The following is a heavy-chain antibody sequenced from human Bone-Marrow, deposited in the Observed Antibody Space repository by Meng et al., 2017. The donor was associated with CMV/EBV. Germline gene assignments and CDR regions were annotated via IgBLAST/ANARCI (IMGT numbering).Heavy chain of an antibody. CDR1: GFTFSSYA. CDR2: ISYDGSNK. V-gene: IGHV3-30*04. CDR3: AREYYDTNGHTGGLDY. Sequence: SGFTFSSYAMEWVRQAPGKGLEWVAIISYDGSNKYYADSVKGRFTISRDNSRNTLYLQVNSLRAEDTAVYYCAREYYDTNGHTGGLDYWGQGTLVTVSS. J-gene: IGHJ4*02. D-gene: IGHD3-22*01.